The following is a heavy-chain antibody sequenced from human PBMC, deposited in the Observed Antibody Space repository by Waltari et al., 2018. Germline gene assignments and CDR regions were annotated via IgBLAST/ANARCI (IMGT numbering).Heavy chain of an antibody. D-gene: IGHD6-13*01. V-gene: IGHV3-23*01. CDR3: AASPYSSSLGYYYYMDV. CDR2: ISGSGGST. CDR1: GFTFSSSA. Sequence: EVQLLESGGGLVQPGGSLRLSCAASGFTFSSSAMSWVRQAPGKGLEWVSAISGSGGSTYYADSVKGRFTISRDNSKNTLYLQMNSLRAEDTAVYYCAASPYSSSLGYYYYMDVWGKGTTVTISS. J-gene: IGHJ6*03.